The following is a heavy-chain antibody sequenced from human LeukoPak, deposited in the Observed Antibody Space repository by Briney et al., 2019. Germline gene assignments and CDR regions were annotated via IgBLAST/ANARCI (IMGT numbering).Heavy chain of an antibody. CDR3: ARDRGNYDFWSGYSEMYYFDY. CDR2: IYHSGST. V-gene: IGHV4-38-2*02. D-gene: IGHD3-3*01. Sequence: SETLSLTCTVSGYSISSGYYWGWIRQPPGKGLEWIGSIYHSGSTYYNPSLKSRVTISVDTSKNQFSLKLSSVTAADTAVYYCARDRGNYDFWSGYSEMYYFDYWGQGTLATVSS. J-gene: IGHJ4*02. CDR1: GYSISSGYY.